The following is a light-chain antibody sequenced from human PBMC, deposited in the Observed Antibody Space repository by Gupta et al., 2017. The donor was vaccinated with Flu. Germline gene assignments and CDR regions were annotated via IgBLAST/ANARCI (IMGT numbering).Light chain of an antibody. CDR1: QSVSSSY. V-gene: IGKV3-20*01. J-gene: IGKJ2*01. Sequence: RATLSCRASQSVSSSYLAWYQQKPGQAPRLLIYAASSRATGIPDRFSGSGSGTDFSLTISRLEPEDFAVYYCQQYGSSPPMYTFGQGTKLEIK. CDR2: AAS. CDR3: QQYGSSPPMYT.